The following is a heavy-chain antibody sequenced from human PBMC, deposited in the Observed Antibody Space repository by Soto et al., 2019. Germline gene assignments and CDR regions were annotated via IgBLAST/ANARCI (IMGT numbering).Heavy chain of an antibody. Sequence: GGSLRLSCAASGFTFSSYAMHWVRQAPGKGLEWVAVISYDGSNKYYADSVKGRFTISRDNSKNTLYLQMNSLRAEDTAVYYCARDGVLRFLEWLATQNAFDLWGQGTMVTVSS. J-gene: IGHJ3*01. V-gene: IGHV3-30-3*01. D-gene: IGHD3-3*01. CDR2: ISYDGSNK. CDR1: GFTFSSYA. CDR3: ARDGVLRFLEWLATQNAFDL.